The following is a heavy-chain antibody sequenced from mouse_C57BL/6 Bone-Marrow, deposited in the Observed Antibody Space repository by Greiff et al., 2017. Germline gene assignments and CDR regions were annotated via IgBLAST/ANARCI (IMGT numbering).Heavy chain of an antibody. D-gene: IGHD2-3*01. CDR1: GFNIKDDY. V-gene: IGHV14-4*01. J-gene: IGHJ2*01. Sequence: EVQLQQSGAELVRPGASVKLSCTASGFNIKDDYIHWVKQRPEQGLEWIGWIDPEIGDTEYASKFQGKATITSDTSSNTAYLQLSSLTSEDTAVYYSSSFDGNYFDFWGQGTPLPVAS. CDR3: SSFDGNYFDF. CDR2: IDPEIGDT.